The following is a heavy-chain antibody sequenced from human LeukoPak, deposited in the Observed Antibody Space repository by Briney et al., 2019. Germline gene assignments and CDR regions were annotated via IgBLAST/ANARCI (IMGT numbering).Heavy chain of an antibody. Sequence: GGSLRLSCAASGFTFSSYSMNWVRQAPGKGLEWVSSISSSSSYIYYADSVKGRFTISRDNAKNSLYLQMSSLRAEDTAVYYCARGPRGSHYFDYWGQGTLVTVSS. CDR1: GFTFSSYS. J-gene: IGHJ4*02. V-gene: IGHV3-21*01. CDR2: ISSSSSYI. D-gene: IGHD3-10*01. CDR3: ARGPRGSHYFDY.